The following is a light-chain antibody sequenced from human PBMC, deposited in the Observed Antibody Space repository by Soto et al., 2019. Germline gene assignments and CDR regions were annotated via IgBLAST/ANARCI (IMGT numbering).Light chain of an antibody. CDR3: HQYYTTPQT. CDR2: WAS. V-gene: IGKV4-1*01. Sequence: DIVMTQSPDSLTVSLGERATINCKSSQSVLSSSNNRNYLAWYQQKPGQPPTLLLYWASTRESGVPDRFSGSGSGADFTLTISRLQAEDVAVYYCHQYYTTPQTFGQGTKVDIK. CDR1: QSVLSSSNNRNY. J-gene: IGKJ1*01.